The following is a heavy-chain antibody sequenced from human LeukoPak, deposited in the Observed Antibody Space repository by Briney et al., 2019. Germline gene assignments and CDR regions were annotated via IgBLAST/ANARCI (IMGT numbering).Heavy chain of an antibody. Sequence: DPGGSLRLSCAASGFTFSTYAMSWVRQAPGKGLEWVSTISSSSSTYYADSVKGRFTVSRDNAKNSLYLQMNSLRVEDTAVYYCARDVGYCTSTTCPLPKHFDSWGQGTVVTVSS. CDR3: ARDVGYCTSTTCPLPKHFDS. CDR2: ISSSSST. D-gene: IGHD2-2*01. V-gene: IGHV3-69-1*01. CDR1: GFTFSTYA. J-gene: IGHJ4*02.